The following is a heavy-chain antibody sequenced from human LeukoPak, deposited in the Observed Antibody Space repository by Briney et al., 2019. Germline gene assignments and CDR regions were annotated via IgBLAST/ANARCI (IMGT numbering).Heavy chain of an antibody. CDR2: TYGGGST. V-gene: IGHV3-53*01. CDR1: GFSVSGNY. CDR3: ARGGRDAFDI. Sequence: GGSLRLSCTASGFSVSGNYISWVRQAPGQGLEWVSVTYGGGSTYYADSVKGRFTISRDNFKNTLFLQMNSLRAEDTAVYFCARGGRDAFDIWGRGTMVTVSS. J-gene: IGHJ3*02.